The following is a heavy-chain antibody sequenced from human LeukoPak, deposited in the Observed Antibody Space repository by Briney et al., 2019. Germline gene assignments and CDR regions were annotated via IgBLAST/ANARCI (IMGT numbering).Heavy chain of an antibody. CDR2: INPNSGGT. CDR1: GYTFTGYY. J-gene: IGHJ4*02. V-gene: IGHV1-2*02. D-gene: IGHD6-6*01. Sequence: ASVKVSCKASGYTFTGYYMHWVRQALGQGLEWMGWINPNSGGTNYAQKFQGRVTMTRDTSISTAYMELSRLRSDDTAVYYCARDSVAARPGDYWGQGTLVTVSS. CDR3: ARDSVAARPGDY.